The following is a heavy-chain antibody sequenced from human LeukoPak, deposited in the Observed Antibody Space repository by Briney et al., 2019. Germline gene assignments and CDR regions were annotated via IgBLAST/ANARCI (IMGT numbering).Heavy chain of an antibody. V-gene: IGHV4-59*01. CDR3: ARLAKKMSWSDP. J-gene: IGHJ5*02. CDR2: IYYSGST. Sequence: PSETLSLTCTVSGGSISSYYWSWIRQPPGKGLEWIGYIYYSGSTNYNPSLKSRVTISVDTSKNQFSLKLSSVTAADTAVYYCARLAKKMSWSDPWGQGTLVTVSS. CDR1: GGSISSYY.